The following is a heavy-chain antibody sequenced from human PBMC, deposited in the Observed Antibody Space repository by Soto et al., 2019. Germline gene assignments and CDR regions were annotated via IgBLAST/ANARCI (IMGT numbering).Heavy chain of an antibody. J-gene: IGHJ6*02. Sequence: EVQLLESGGGLVQPGGSLRLSCAASGFTFSSYAMSWVRQAPGKGLEWGSAISGSGGSTYYADSVKGRFTISRDNSKNSVYLQMNSLRAEDTAVYYCAKDDYPCLAAHDYYGMDVWGQGTMVTVSS. CDR1: GFTFSSYA. CDR3: AKDDYPCLAAHDYYGMDV. D-gene: IGHD6-6*01. CDR2: ISGSGGST. V-gene: IGHV3-23*01.